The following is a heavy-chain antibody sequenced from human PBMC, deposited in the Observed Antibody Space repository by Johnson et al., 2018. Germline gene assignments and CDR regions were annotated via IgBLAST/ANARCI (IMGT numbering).Heavy chain of an antibody. Sequence: QVQLQESGGGVVQPGRSLRLSCAASGFTLSSYVMHWVRQAPGKGLEWVAVISYDGSNKYYADSVKGRFTISRDNSKNTLYLQMNSLRAEDTAVYYCAREGDGGFLVVPMDVWGQGTTVTVSS. J-gene: IGHJ6*02. CDR1: GFTLSSYV. V-gene: IGHV3-30*03. CDR3: AREGDGGFLVVPMDV. CDR2: ISYDGSNK. D-gene: IGHD3-10*01.